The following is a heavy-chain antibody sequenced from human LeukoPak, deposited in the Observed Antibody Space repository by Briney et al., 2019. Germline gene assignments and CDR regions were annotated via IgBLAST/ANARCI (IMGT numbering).Heavy chain of an antibody. CDR1: GGSISSGRNY. V-gene: IGHV4-61*02. J-gene: IGHJ3*02. D-gene: IGHD5-18*01. CDR3: ATTPQRGYSYGWGTDAFDI. CDR2: IYTSGST. Sequence: RPSETLSLTWTVSGGSISSGRNYWSWIRQPAGKGQEWIGRIYTSGSTNYNPSLKSRVTISVDTSKNQFSLKLSSVTAADTAVYYCATTPQRGYSYGWGTDAFDIWGQGTMVTVSS.